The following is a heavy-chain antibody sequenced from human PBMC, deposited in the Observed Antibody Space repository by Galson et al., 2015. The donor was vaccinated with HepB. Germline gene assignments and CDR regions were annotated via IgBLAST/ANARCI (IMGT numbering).Heavy chain of an antibody. D-gene: IGHD2-2*01. Sequence: ETLSLTCAVYGGSFSGYYWSWIRQPPGKGLEWIGEINHSGSTNYNPSLKSRVTISVDTSKNQFSLKLSSVTAADTAVYYCARASWHVVVPAATYYYYYGMDVWGQGTTVTVSS. CDR1: GGSFSGYY. J-gene: IGHJ6*02. CDR2: INHSGST. CDR3: ARASWHVVVPAATYYYYYGMDV. V-gene: IGHV4-34*01.